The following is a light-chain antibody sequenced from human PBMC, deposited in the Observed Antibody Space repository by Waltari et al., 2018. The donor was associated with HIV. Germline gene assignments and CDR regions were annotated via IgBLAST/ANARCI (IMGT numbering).Light chain of an antibody. J-gene: IGKJ1*01. Sequence: DIVMTQSPDSLAVSLGERATINWKSSQTVLYTSNNINYLAWYQQKPGQPPKLLIYWASTRESGVPDRFSGSGSGTDFTLTISSLQAEDVAVYFCQQYYSVPPTFGQGTKVEIK. V-gene: IGKV4-1*01. CDR3: QQYYSVPPT. CDR2: WAS. CDR1: QTVLYTSNNINY.